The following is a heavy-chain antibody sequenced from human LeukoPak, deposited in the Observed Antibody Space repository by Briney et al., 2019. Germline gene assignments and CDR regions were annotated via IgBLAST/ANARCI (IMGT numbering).Heavy chain of an antibody. D-gene: IGHD6-13*01. CDR1: GFTFSSYE. V-gene: IGHV3-30*04. CDR2: TSYDGSNK. CDR3: AREGIYDAFDI. Sequence: GGSLRLSCAASGFTFSSYEMNWVRQAPGKGLEWVAVTSYDGSNKYYADSVKGRFTISRDNSKNTLYLQMNSLRAEDTAVYYCAREGIYDAFDIWGQGTMVTVSS. J-gene: IGHJ3*02.